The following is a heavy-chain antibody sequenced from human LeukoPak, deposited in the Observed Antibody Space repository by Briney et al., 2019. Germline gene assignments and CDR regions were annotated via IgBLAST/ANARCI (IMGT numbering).Heavy chain of an antibody. V-gene: IGHV3-64*01. D-gene: IGHD3-3*01. Sequence: GGSLRLSCAASGFTFSMYAMHWVRRAPGKGLEYVSCINSAGDPTYNVQSVNGRFVVSRDNSKNTLYLQMGSRRAGDMAVYYCARDLDDSGHYCSFYMDIWGKGTTLTVSS. CDR1: GFTFSMYA. CDR2: INSAGDPT. CDR3: ARDLDDSGHYCSFYMDI. J-gene: IGHJ6*03.